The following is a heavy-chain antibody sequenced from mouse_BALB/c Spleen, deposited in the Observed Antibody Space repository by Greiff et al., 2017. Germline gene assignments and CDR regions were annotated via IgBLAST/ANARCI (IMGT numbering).Heavy chain of an antibody. D-gene: IGHD2-14*01. Sequence: VQLQESGPGLVAPSQSLSITCTVSGFSLTSYGVHWVRQPPGKGLEWLGVIWAGGSTNYNSALMSRLSISKDNSKSQVFLKMNSLQTDDTAMYYCAREYRYDGYYYAMDYWGQGTSVTVSS. CDR3: AREYRYDGYYYAMDY. CDR2: IWAGGST. J-gene: IGHJ4*01. CDR1: GFSLTSYG. V-gene: IGHV2-9*02.